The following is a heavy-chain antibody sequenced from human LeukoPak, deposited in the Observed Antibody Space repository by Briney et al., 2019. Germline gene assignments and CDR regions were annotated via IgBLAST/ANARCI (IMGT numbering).Heavy chain of an antibody. Sequence: GGSLRLSCAASGFTFSSYAMTWVRQAPGKGLEWVSSIYGSSDTTTYADSVKGRFTISRDNSKNTLYLQMNSLRDEDTAVYHCGKGWQKPWFGGQGTLVSVSS. CDR3: GKGWQKPWF. D-gene: IGHD3-10*01. CDR1: GFTFSSYA. V-gene: IGHV3-23*01. CDR2: IYGSSDTT. J-gene: IGHJ4*02.